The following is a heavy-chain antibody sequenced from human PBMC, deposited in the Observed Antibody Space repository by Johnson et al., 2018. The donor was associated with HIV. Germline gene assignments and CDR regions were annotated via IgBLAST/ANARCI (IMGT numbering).Heavy chain of an antibody. J-gene: IGHJ3*02. CDR3: TTLAESSSSMYAFDI. D-gene: IGHD6-6*01. Sequence: VQLVESGGGVVQPGRSLRLSCAASGFTFSSYGMHWVRQAPGKGLEWVGRIKSKTDGGTTDYAAPVKGRFTISRDDSKHTLYLQMNSLKTEDTAVYYCTTLAESSSSMYAFDIWGQGTMLTVSS. V-gene: IGHV3-15*01. CDR1: GFTFSSYG. CDR2: IKSKTDGGTT.